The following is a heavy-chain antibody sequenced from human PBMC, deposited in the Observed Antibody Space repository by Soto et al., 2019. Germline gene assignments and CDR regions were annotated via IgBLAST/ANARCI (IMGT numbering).Heavy chain of an antibody. CDR1: GGTFSSYT. J-gene: IGHJ3*02. CDR2: IIPIIGIA. CDR3: ARDRVRVVEVVAFDI. D-gene: IGHD2-2*01. V-gene: IGHV1-69*04. Sequence: QVQLVHSGAEVKKPGSSVKVSCKASGGTFSSYTISWVRQAPGQGLEWMGRIIPIIGIANYAHKFQGRGTITADKATSTAYMERSSLRSEDTDVYYCARDRVRVVEVVAFDIWCQGTMVTVSS.